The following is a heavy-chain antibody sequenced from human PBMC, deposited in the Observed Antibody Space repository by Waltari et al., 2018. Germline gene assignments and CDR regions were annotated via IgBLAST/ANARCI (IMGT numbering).Heavy chain of an antibody. CDR3: VKERMSGHWYSDL. CDR1: GFTFSPYS. CDR2: ISTDGATT. D-gene: IGHD2-15*01. V-gene: IGHV3-23*01. J-gene: IGHJ2*01. Sequence: EVQLLESGGGLIHPGGSLRLSCVASGFTFSPYSITWVRQAPGKGLEWISTISTDGATTYFADSVKGRFTISRDNANNILYLQMNSLRAEDTALYYCVKERMSGHWYSDLWGRGTLVTVSS.